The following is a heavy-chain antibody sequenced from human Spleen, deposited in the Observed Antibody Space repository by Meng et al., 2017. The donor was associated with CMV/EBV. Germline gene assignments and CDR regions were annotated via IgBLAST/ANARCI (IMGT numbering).Heavy chain of an antibody. Sequence: LAGVGGMVKASETLLHTGAYYVGYFIGYYWSSSGRQPARRLDELREINNRGSTNYNPSLKRRVTISVDTSKNQFSLKLSSVTAADTAVYYCARGYVASAYNWVDSWGQGTLVTVSS. CDR3: ARGYVASAYNWVDS. V-gene: IGHV4-34*01. CDR1: VGYFIGYY. CDR2: INNRGST. D-gene: IGHD3-16*01. J-gene: IGHJ5*01.